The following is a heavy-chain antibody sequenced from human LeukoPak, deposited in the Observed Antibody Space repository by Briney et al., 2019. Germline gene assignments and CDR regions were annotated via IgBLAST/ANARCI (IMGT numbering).Heavy chain of an antibody. CDR2: ISSSSSYI. CDR1: GFTFSSYS. V-gene: IGHV3-21*01. Sequence: GGSLRLSCAASGFTFSSYSMNWVRQAPGKGLEWVSSISSSSSYIYYADSVKGRFTISRANAKNSLYLQMNSLRAEDTAMYYCGRAGSFSPIEYWGQGTLVTVSS. D-gene: IGHD2/OR15-2a*01. CDR3: GRAGSFSPIEY. J-gene: IGHJ4*02.